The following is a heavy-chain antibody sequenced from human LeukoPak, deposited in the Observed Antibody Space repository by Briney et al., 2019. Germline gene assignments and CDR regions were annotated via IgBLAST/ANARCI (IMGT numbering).Heavy chain of an antibody. CDR3: ARRPRTYFDF. Sequence: SETLSLTCTVSGGSISSSSYYWGWIRQPPGKGLEWIGSIYYSGSTYYNPSLKSRVTISIDTSKNQFSLKLSSVTAADTAVYYCARRPRTYFDFWGQGILVTVSS. CDR1: GGSISSSSYY. V-gene: IGHV4-39*01. CDR2: IYYSGST. J-gene: IGHJ4*02. D-gene: IGHD3/OR15-3a*01.